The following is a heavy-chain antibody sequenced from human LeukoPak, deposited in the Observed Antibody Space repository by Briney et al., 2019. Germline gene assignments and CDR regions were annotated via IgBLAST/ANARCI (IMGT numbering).Heavy chain of an antibody. D-gene: IGHD4-17*01. J-gene: IGHJ4*02. Sequence: PGRSLRLSCAASGFTFSSYGMHWVRQAPGKGLEWVAVISYDGSNKYYADSVKGRFTISRDNSKNTLYLQMNSLRAEDTAAYYCAKDGRDYGDYVDYWGQGTLVTVSS. CDR2: ISYDGSNK. CDR3: AKDGRDYGDYVDY. V-gene: IGHV3-30*18. CDR1: GFTFSSYG.